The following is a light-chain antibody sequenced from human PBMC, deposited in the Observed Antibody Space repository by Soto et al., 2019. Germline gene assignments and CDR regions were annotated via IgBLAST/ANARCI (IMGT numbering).Light chain of an antibody. CDR1: QSISSR. CDR2: KAS. V-gene: IGKV1-5*03. CDR3: QQYHSYSWT. J-gene: IGKJ1*01. Sequence: DIQMTQPPSTLSASVGDRVTITCRASQSISSRLAWYQQKPGKVPKLLIYKASSLESGVPSRFSGSGSGTEFTLTISSLQPDDFATYYCQQYHSYSWTFGQGTKVEI.